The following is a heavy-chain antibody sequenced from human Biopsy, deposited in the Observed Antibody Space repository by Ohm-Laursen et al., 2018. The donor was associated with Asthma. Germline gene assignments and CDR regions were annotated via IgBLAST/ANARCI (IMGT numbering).Heavy chain of an antibody. CDR1: GDAMSTSGSY. CDR2: IYYSGRT. CDR3: ARAVSSSSYWYFDL. V-gene: IGHV4-39*02. J-gene: IGHJ2*01. D-gene: IGHD6-6*01. Sequence: TLSLTWIASGDAMSTSGSYWGWIRQSPGKGLEWIGSIYYSGRTYYNPSLESRVTISADTSKNHFSLKVTSVTAADTAVYYCARAVSSSSYWYFDLWGRGDLVTVSS.